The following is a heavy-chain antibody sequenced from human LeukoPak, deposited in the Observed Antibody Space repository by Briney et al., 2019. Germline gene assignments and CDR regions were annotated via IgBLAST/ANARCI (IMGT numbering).Heavy chain of an antibody. CDR3: ARWVDTAMGYFDY. V-gene: IGHV3-23*01. Sequence: GGSLRLSCAASGFTFSSYATSWVRQAPGKGLEWVSVISDSGTASYYADSVKGRFTISRHNSKNTLYLQMNSLRAEDAAVYYCARWVDTAMGYFDYWGQGTLVTVSS. CDR2: ISDSGTAS. CDR1: GFTFSSYA. D-gene: IGHD5-18*01. J-gene: IGHJ4*02.